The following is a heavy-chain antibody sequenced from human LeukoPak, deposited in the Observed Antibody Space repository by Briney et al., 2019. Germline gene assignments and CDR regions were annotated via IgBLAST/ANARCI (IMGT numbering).Heavy chain of an antibody. Sequence: ASVKVSCKASGYTFTSYEINWVRQATGQGLEWMGWMNSNSGNTGYAQKFQGRVTMTRNTSISTVYMELSSLRSEDTAVYYCARPNWNHNAFDIWGQGTMVTVSS. V-gene: IGHV1-8*01. D-gene: IGHD1-1*01. CDR3: ARPNWNHNAFDI. CDR2: MNSNSGNT. CDR1: GYTFTSYE. J-gene: IGHJ3*02.